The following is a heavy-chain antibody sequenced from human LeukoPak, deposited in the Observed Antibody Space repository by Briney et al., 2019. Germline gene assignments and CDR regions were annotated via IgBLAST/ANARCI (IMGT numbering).Heavy chain of an antibody. CDR2: IYYSGST. Sequence: SQNLSLTCAVSGGSISSGGYYWSWIRQPPGKGLEWIGYIYYSGSTNYNPSLKSRVTISVDTSKNQFSLKLSSVTAADTAVYYCAREYYDSSGHPGGDYWGQGTLVTVSS. J-gene: IGHJ4*02. D-gene: IGHD3-22*01. CDR1: GGSISSGGYY. V-gene: IGHV4-61*08. CDR3: AREYYDSSGHPGGDY.